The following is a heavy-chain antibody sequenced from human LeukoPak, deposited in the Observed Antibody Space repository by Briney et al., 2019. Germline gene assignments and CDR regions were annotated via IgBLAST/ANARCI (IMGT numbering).Heavy chain of an antibody. D-gene: IGHD1-26*01. Sequence: PSETLSLTCTVSGGSITGYYWSWIRQPPGKGLEWIGYVFYSGGTLYNPSLKSRVTISVDTSKNQFSLKLRSVTAADTAVYYCARDLEGATGRFDPWGQGTLVTVSS. J-gene: IGHJ5*02. CDR1: GGSITGYY. CDR3: ARDLEGATGRFDP. V-gene: IGHV4-59*12. CDR2: VFYSGGT.